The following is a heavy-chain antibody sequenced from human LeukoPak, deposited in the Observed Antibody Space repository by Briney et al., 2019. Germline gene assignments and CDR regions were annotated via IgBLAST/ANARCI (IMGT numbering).Heavy chain of an antibody. D-gene: IGHD4-23*01. V-gene: IGHV4-59*01. CDR2: IYYSGST. CDR3: AREAITNRTVV. Sequence: SETLSLTCTVSGGSISSYYWSWIRQPPGKGLEWIGYIYYSGSTNYNPSLKSRVTISVDTSKNQFSLKLSSVTAADTAAYYCAREAITNRTVVWGQGTLVTVSS. CDR1: GGSISSYY. J-gene: IGHJ4*02.